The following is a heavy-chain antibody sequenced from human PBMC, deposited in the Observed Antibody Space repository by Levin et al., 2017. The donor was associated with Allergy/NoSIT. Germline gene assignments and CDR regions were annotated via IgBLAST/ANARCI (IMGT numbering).Heavy chain of an antibody. CDR2: ISYDGSNK. Sequence: SCAASGFTFSSYGMHWVRQAPGKGLEWVAVISYDGSNKYYADSVKGRFTISRDNSKNTLYLQMNSLRAEDTAVYDCAKDGRGDGSGGSSYTPSDSWGQGPLVTVSS. CDR1: GFTFSSYG. V-gene: IGHV3-30*18. D-gene: IGHD2-15*01. CDR3: AKDGRGDGSGGSSYTPSDS. J-gene: IGHJ4*02.